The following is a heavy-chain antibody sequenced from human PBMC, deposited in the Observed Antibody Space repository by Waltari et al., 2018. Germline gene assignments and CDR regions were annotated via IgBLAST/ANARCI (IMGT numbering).Heavy chain of an antibody. J-gene: IGHJ1*01. CDR2: WQYRGGT. CDR3: GRIAFGDDGGYFQY. D-gene: IGHD4-17*01. Sequence: WGGVRHPRGKGQGWVGKWQYRGGTCDSPSRESRVTISLDTSRNQFSLRLSAVYAADTAVYFCGRIAFGDDGGYFQYWGQGTLVTVSS. V-gene: IGHV4-39*01.